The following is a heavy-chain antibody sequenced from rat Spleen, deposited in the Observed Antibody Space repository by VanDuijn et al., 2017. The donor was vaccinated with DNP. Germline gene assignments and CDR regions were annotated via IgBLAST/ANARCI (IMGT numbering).Heavy chain of an antibody. V-gene: IGHV5-31*01. CDR3: TNYYDGYYHDFDY. CDR2: IFHTGGSN. Sequence: EVQLVESGGGLVQPGRSLKLSCVASGFTFNNYWMTWIRQAPRKGLEWFGSIFHTGGSNYYPDSVWGRFTISRDDAKSNLYLQMNSLRSKDTATYYCTNYYDGYYHDFDYWGQGVMVTVSA. CDR1: GFTFNNYW. D-gene: IGHD1-12*03. J-gene: IGHJ2*01.